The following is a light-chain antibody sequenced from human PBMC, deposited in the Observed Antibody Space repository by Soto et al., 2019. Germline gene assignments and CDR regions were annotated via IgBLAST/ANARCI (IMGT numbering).Light chain of an antibody. V-gene: IGKV3-15*01. CDR2: GAS. Sequence: IVRTQSPATLSVSPGERATLSCKASQSITTKLAWYQQKPGQAPRLLIYGASTRAAGIPVRFSGSGSGTEFTLTIASLQFEDFAVYYCQEYNDWRPITFGGGTKVDI. CDR1: QSITTK. J-gene: IGKJ4*01. CDR3: QEYNDWRPIT.